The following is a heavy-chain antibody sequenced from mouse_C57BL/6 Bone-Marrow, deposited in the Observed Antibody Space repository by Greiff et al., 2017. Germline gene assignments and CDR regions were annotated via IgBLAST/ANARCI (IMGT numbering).Heavy chain of an antibody. D-gene: IGHD2-12*01. CDR1: GYTFTSYW. V-gene: IGHV1-5*01. CDR2: IYPGNSDT. J-gene: IGHJ2*01. CDR3: TGEDDDEGYFDY. Sequence: GASVKMSCTTSGYTFTSYWMHWVKQRPGQGLEWIGAIYPGNSDTSYNQKFTGKAKLTAVTSASTAYMELSSLTKEDYAVYYCTGEDDDEGYFDYWGQGTTLTVSS.